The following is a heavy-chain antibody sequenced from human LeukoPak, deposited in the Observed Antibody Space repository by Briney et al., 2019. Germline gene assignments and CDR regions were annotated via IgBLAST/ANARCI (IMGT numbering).Heavy chain of an antibody. D-gene: IGHD3-22*01. Sequence: ASVKVSCKGTVYIFTRYFMHWLRQAPGKGLEGMGWINPNSGGTNYAQKFQGRVTMTRDTSISTAYMELSRLRSDDTAVYYCARVTYYYDSSGYYYGACFDYWGQGTLVTVSS. CDR2: INPNSGGT. V-gene: IGHV1-2*02. CDR1: VYIFTRYF. CDR3: ARVTYYYDSSGYYYGACFDY. J-gene: IGHJ4*02.